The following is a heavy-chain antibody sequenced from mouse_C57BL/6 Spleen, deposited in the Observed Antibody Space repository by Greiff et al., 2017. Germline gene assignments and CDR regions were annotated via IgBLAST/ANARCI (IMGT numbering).Heavy chain of an antibody. Sequence: EVKLEESGGGLVQPGGSMKLSCVASGFTFSNYWMNWVRQSPEKGLEWVAQIRLKSDNYATHYAESVKGRFTISRDDSKSSVYLQMNNLRAEDTGIYYCTAHYGYDEFAYWGQGTLVTVSA. V-gene: IGHV6-3*01. CDR1: GFTFSNYW. J-gene: IGHJ3*01. CDR3: TAHYGYDEFAY. CDR2: IRLKSDNYAT. D-gene: IGHD2-2*01.